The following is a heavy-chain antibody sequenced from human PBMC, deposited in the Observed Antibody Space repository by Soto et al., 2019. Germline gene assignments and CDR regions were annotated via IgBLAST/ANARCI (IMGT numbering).Heavy chain of an antibody. J-gene: IGHJ4*02. CDR2: MNPNSGNT. CDR1: GYTFTSYD. Sequence: QVQLVQSGAEVKKPGASVKVSCKASGYTFTSYDINWVRQATGQGLEWMGWMNPNSGNTSYAQRFQGRVTMTRNTSMSTAYMERSSLGSEDTAGYYWAGEKSDYYDYWGRGNRVTVSS. D-gene: IGHD3-10*01. V-gene: IGHV1-8*01. CDR3: AGEKSDYYDY.